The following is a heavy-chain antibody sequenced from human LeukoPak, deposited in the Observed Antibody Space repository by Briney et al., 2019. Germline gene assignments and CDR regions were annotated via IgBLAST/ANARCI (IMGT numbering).Heavy chain of an antibody. Sequence: GGSLRLSCAASGFTFSSYAMHWARQAPGKGLEWVAVISYDGSNKYYADSVKGRFTISRDNSKNTLYLQMNSLRAEDTAVYYCARLDPSRGYYYYMDVWGKGTTVTVSS. V-gene: IGHV3-30*01. CDR3: ARLDPSRGYYYYMDV. J-gene: IGHJ6*03. CDR1: GFTFSSYA. CDR2: ISYDGSNK.